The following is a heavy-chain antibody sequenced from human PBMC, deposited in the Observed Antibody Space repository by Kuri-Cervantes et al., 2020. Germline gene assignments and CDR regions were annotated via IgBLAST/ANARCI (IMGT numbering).Heavy chain of an antibody. J-gene: IGHJ4*02. CDR3: AIFHDYGDYIDY. V-gene: IGHV1-69*02. CDR1: GGTFSSYT. Sequence: SVKVSCKAPGGTFSSYTISWVRQAPGQGLEWMGRIIPILGIANYAQKFQGRVTITADKSTSTAYMELRSLRSDDTAVYYCAIFHDYGDYIDYWGQGTLVTVSS. CDR2: IIPILGIA. D-gene: IGHD4-17*01.